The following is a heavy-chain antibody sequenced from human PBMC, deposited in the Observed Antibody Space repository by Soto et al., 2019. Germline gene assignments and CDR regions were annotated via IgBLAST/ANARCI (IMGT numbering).Heavy chain of an antibody. J-gene: IGHJ4*02. D-gene: IGHD6-6*01. CDR2: IYYSGST. CDR3: ANQQLVGPIGLFDY. CDR1: GGSISSSSYY. Sequence: PSETLSLTCTVSGGSISSSSYYWGWIRQPPGKGLEWIGSIYYSGSTYYNPSLKSRGTISVDTSKNQFSLKLSSVTAADTAVYYCANQQLVGPIGLFDYWGQGTLVTVSS. V-gene: IGHV4-39*01.